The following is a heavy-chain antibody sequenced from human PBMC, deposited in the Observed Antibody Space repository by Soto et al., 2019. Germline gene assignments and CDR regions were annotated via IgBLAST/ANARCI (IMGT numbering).Heavy chain of an antibody. CDR2: INPNSGGT. CDR3: AGEGEVNCSGGSCCVDY. CDR1: GYTFTGYY. J-gene: IGHJ4*02. Sequence: ASVKVSCKASGYTFTGYYMHWVRQAPGEGLEWMGWINPNSGGTNYAQKFQGWVTMTRDTSISTAYMELSRLRSDDAAVYYCAGEGEVNCSGGSCCVDYGGQGALVTVSS. D-gene: IGHD2-15*01. V-gene: IGHV1-2*04.